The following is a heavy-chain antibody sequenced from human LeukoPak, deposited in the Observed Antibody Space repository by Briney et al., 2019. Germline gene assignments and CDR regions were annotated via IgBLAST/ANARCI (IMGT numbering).Heavy chain of an antibody. CDR3: ARDPYGSGSYYEDDY. Sequence: GSLRLSCAASGFTVSSNYMSWVRQAPGKGLEWVSVIYSGGSTYYADSVKGRFTISRDNSKNTLYLQMNSLRAEDTAVYYCARDPYGSGSYYEDDYWGQGTLVTVSS. D-gene: IGHD3-10*01. CDR2: IYSGGST. CDR1: GFTVSSNY. V-gene: IGHV3-66*01. J-gene: IGHJ4*02.